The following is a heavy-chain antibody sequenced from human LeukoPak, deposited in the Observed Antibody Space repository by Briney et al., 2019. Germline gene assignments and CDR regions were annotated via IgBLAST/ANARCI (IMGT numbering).Heavy chain of an antibody. CDR1: GFTFSSYS. Sequence: GGSLRLSCAASGFTFSSYSMNWVRQAPGKGLEWVSYISSSSSTIYYADSVKGRFTISRDNAKNSMYLQMNSLRAEDTAVYYCARDARRIVTTEGAFFYYWGQGTLVTVSS. V-gene: IGHV3-48*04. CDR2: ISSSSSTI. CDR3: ARDARRIVTTEGAFFYY. J-gene: IGHJ4*02. D-gene: IGHD4-11*01.